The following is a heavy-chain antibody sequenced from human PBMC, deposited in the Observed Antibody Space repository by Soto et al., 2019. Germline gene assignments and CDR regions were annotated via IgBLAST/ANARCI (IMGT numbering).Heavy chain of an antibody. CDR2: IKQDGSEK. J-gene: IGHJ4*02. CDR1: GFTFSSYW. Sequence: GGSLRLSCAASGFTFSSYWMSWVRQAPGKGLEWVANIKQDGSEKYYVDSVKGRFTISRDNAKNSLYLQMNSLRAEDTAVYYCARDSGSIVVVPAAMTFDYWGQGTLVTVSS. V-gene: IGHV3-7*01. D-gene: IGHD2-2*01. CDR3: ARDSGSIVVVPAAMTFDY.